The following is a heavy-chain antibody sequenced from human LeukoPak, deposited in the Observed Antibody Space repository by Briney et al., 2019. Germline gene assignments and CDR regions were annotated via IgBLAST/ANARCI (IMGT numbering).Heavy chain of an antibody. CDR3: AKDEVPGYGDSSSWYGY. CDR2: IRYDGSNR. V-gene: IGHV3-30*02. CDR1: GFTFSSYG. Sequence: GGSLRLSCAASGFTFSSYGMHCVRQAPGKGLEWVAFIRYDGSNRYYADSVKGRFTISRDNSKNTLYLQMNSLRAEDTAVYYCAKDEVPGYGDSSSWYGYWGQGTLVTVSS. D-gene: IGHD6-13*01. J-gene: IGHJ4*02.